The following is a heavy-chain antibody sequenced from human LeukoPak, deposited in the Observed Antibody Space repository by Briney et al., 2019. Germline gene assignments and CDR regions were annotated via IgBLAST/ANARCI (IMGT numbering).Heavy chain of an antibody. CDR3: AKHKTVGATTSGWFDP. V-gene: IGHV3-43*01. J-gene: IGHJ5*02. Sequence: GGSLRLSCAASGFTFDDYTMHWVRQAPGKGLEWVSLISWDGGSTYYADSVKGRFTISRDNSKSSLYLQMNSLRTEDTALYYCAKHKTVGATTSGWFDPWGQGTLVTVSS. CDR2: ISWDGGST. CDR1: GFTFDDYT. D-gene: IGHD1-26*01.